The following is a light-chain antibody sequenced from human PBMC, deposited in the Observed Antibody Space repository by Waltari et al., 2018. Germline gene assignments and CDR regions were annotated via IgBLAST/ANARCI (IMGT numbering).Light chain of an antibody. V-gene: IGKV3-15*01. CDR1: EGGSGN. CDR3: QQYNNWPPWT. CDR2: GAS. Sequence: AGEGGSGNLAWDQERPGQGPRLLIYGASTGATGIPARFSGSGSGTEFTLTISSLQSEDFAVYYCQQYNNWPPWTFGQGTKVEIK. J-gene: IGKJ1*01.